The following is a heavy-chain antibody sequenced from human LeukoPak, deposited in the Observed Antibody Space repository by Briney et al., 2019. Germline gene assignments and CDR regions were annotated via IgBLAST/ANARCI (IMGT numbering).Heavy chain of an antibody. CDR1: GFTFNSYG. V-gene: IGHV3-33*06. J-gene: IGHJ4*02. CDR2: IWYDESNK. Sequence: GGSVRLSCAASGFTFNSYGMHWVRHAPGKGLEWVADIWYDESNKYYADSVKGRFTISRDNSKNTLYLQMNSLRAEDTAVYYCAKGLSSLPPRGVCFDYWGQGNLVTVSS. CDR3: AKGLSSLPPRGVCFDY. D-gene: IGHD3-10*01.